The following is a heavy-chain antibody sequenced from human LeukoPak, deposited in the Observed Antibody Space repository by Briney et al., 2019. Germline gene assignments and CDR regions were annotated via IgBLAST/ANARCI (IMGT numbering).Heavy chain of an antibody. V-gene: IGHV3-30*02. CDR2: IRYDGSNK. J-gene: IGHJ6*02. CDR1: GFTFSSYG. CDR3: ARDGKRGYDMDV. Sequence: GGSLRLSCAASGFTFSSYGMHWVRQAPGKGLEWVAFIRYDGSNKYYADSVKGRSTISRDNSKASLYLQVNSLRAEDTAVYYCARDGKRGYDMDVWGQGTTVTVSS.